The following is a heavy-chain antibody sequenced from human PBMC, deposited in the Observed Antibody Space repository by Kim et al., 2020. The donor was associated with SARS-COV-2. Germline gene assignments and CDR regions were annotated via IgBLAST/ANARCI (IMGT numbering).Heavy chain of an antibody. Sequence: GGSLRLSCAASGFPFSSYSVHWVRQAPGKGLEWVAVISHDGGTKYYADSMKGRFTISRDNSENTLYLQMSSLRAEETAVYYCAGGSAARFDYWGQGTLVTVSS. CDR2: ISHDGGTK. CDR1: GFPFSSYS. V-gene: IGHV3-30-3*01. CDR3: AGGSAARFDY. J-gene: IGHJ4*02. D-gene: IGHD6-6*01.